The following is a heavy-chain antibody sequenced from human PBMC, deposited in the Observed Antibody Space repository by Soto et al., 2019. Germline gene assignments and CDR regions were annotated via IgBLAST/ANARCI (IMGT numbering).Heavy chain of an antibody. CDR1: GFTVSTYG. D-gene: IGHD2-8*02. Sequence: QVQLVESGGGVVQPGRSLRLSCAVSGFTVSTYGMHWVRQAPGKGLEWVAVISRDGGTKYYADSVKGRFTISGDNSRNTLFLEMNSLRGDEMAVYYCTGEVASGYWGQGTLVTVSS. J-gene: IGHJ4*02. V-gene: IGHV3-30*03. CDR2: ISRDGGTK. CDR3: TGEVASGY.